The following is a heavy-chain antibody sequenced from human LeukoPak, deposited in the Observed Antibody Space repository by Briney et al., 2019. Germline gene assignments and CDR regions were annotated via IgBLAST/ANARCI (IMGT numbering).Heavy chain of an antibody. J-gene: IGHJ4*02. CDR2: ISYDGSNK. Sequence: GGSLRLSCAASGFTFSSYAMHWVRQAPGKGLEWVAVISYDGSNKYYADSVKGRITISRDNSKNTLYLQMNSLRAEDTAVYYCAKGRQWLVSWGQGTLVSVSS. V-gene: IGHV3-30*04. CDR3: AKGRQWLVS. CDR1: GFTFSSYA. D-gene: IGHD6-19*01.